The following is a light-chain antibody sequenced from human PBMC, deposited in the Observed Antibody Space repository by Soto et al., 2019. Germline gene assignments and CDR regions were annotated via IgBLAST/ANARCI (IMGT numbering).Light chain of an antibody. V-gene: IGKV3-20*01. CDR1: QSVSSSH. Sequence: EIVLTQSPGTLSLSPGERATLSCRASQSVSSSHLAWYQQKPGQAPRLLIFGASSRATGIPDRFSGSGSGTDFTLTISRLEPEDFAVYYCHQYVSPPYTFGGGTKLEIK. CDR2: GAS. CDR3: HQYVSPPYT. J-gene: IGKJ4*01.